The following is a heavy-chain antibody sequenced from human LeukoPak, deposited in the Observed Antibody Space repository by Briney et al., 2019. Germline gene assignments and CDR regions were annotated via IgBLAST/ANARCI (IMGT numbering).Heavy chain of an antibody. Sequence: GESLKISCKGSGYSFTSYWIGWVRQMPGKGLEWMGIIYPGDSDTRYSPSFQGQVTISADKSISTAYLQWSSLKASDTAMYYCARRVHTAMVSWRTFDPWGQGTLVTVSS. CDR3: ARRVHTAMVSWRTFDP. CDR2: IYPGDSDT. V-gene: IGHV5-51*01. CDR1: GYSFTSYW. D-gene: IGHD5-18*01. J-gene: IGHJ5*02.